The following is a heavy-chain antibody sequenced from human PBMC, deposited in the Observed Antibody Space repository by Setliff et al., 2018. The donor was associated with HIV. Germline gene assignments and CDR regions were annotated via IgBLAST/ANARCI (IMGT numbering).Heavy chain of an antibody. Sequence: SETLSLTCTVSGYSTSSGYYWGWIRQPPGKGLEWIGSIYHSGSTYYNPSLKSRVTISVDTSKNQFSLKLSSVTAADTAVYYCACIAVAGTGYYYYGMDVWGQGTTVTVSS. D-gene: IGHD6-19*01. CDR2: IYHSGST. J-gene: IGHJ6*02. CDR3: ACIAVAGTGYYYYGMDV. V-gene: IGHV4-38-2*02. CDR1: GYSTSSGYY.